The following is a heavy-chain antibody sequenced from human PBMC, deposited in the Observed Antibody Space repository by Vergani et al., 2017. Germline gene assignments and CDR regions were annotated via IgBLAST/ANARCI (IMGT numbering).Heavy chain of an antibody. CDR1: GFSLSTSGMC. D-gene: IGHD3-16*02. CDR3: ALTCGGGIVTGVHGY. V-gene: IGHV2-70*15. J-gene: IGHJ4*02. CDR2: IDWDDDK. Sequence: QVTLRESGPALVKPTQTLTLTCTFSGFSLSTSGMCVSWIRQPQGKALEWLARIDWDDDKYYSTSLKSRLTISTDTSKSQVVLTMTNMDPVDTATYYCALTCGGGIVTGVHGYWGQGTLVTVSS.